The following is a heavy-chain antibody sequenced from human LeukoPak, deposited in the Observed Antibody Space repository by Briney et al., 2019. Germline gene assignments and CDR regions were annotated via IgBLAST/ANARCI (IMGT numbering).Heavy chain of an antibody. D-gene: IGHD5-12*01. V-gene: IGHV3-30*02. J-gene: IGHJ4*02. Sequence: GGSLRLSCAASGITFCSYGMHWVRQAPGKGLGWVAFILFVGSNKYYADSVKGRFTISRENTKNTLYLQMNSLRAENTAVYYCAKAPKRGYSGYDPLGLFDYWGQGTLVTVSS. CDR2: ILFVGSNK. CDR1: GITFCSYG. CDR3: AKAPKRGYSGYDPLGLFDY.